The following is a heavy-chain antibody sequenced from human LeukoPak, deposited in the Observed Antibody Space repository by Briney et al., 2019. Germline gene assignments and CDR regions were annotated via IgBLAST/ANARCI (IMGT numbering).Heavy chain of an antibody. CDR1: GFTFSSYW. V-gene: IGHV3-74*01. D-gene: IGHD3-22*01. J-gene: IGHJ4*02. CDR3: ARDGSFYYYDRPLLEY. CDR2: INTDGSST. Sequence: PGGSLRLSCTASGFTFSSYWMHWVRQAPGKGLMRVSRINTDGSSTTYADSVKGRFTISRDNAKNTLYLQMNSLRAEDTAVYYCARDGSFYYYDRPLLEYWGQGTLVTVSS.